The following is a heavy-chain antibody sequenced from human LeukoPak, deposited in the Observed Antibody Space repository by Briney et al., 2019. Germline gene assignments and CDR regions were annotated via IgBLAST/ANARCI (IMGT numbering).Heavy chain of an antibody. J-gene: IGHJ6*03. CDR1: GFTFSSYG. CDR3: AKDKNDYGDYYYMDV. CDR2: IRHDGNHK. Sequence: GGSLRLSCAASGFTFSSYGMHWVRQAPGKELEWVAFIRHDGNHKNCADSVKGRFTISRDNSKNTLSLQMNSLRAEDTAVYYCAKDKNDYGDYYYMDVWGKGTTVTVSS. D-gene: IGHD4-17*01. V-gene: IGHV3-30*02.